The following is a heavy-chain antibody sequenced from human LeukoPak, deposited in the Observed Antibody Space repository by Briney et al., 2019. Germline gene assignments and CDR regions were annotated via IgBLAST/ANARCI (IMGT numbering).Heavy chain of an antibody. CDR3: ARLLSGAAGTPDY. CDR1: GGSISSVAYY. Sequence: PSETLSLTCTVSGGSISSVAYYWSWFRQHPGKGLGWIGYILDSGSTYYNPSLKSRVTISVDTSKMQFSLKLSSVTAADTAVYYCARLLSGAAGTPDYWGQGTLVTVSA. V-gene: IGHV4-31*03. J-gene: IGHJ4*02. D-gene: IGHD6-13*01. CDR2: ILDSGST.